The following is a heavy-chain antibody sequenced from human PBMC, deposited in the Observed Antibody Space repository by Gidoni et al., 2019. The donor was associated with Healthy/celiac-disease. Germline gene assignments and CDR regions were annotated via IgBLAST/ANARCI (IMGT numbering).Heavy chain of an antibody. V-gene: IGHV1-46*01. CDR1: GYTFTSYY. CDR3: ARDQWAYYDSSGYRVSREVFDY. J-gene: IGHJ4*02. Sequence: QVQLVQSGAEVKKPGASVKVSCKASGYTFTSYYMHWVRQAPGQGLEWMGIINPSGGSTSYAQKFQGRVTMTRDTSTSTVYMELSSLRSEDTAVYYCARDQWAYYDSSGYRVSREVFDYWGQGTLVTVSS. CDR2: INPSGGST. D-gene: IGHD3-22*01.